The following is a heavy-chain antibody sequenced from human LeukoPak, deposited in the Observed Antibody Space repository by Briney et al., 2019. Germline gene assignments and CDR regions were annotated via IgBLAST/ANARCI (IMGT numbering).Heavy chain of an antibody. V-gene: IGHV1-2*02. D-gene: IGHD3-10*01. Sequence: ASVKVSCKASGFTFSGYYMHWVRQAPGQGLEWMAWISPNSGGTNYVQKFQGRVTVTRDTSISTDYMEINWLTSDDTALYYCAREASGSGGYDYWSQGTLVTVSS. J-gene: IGHJ4*02. CDR2: ISPNSGGT. CDR3: AREASGSGGYDY. CDR1: GFTFSGYY.